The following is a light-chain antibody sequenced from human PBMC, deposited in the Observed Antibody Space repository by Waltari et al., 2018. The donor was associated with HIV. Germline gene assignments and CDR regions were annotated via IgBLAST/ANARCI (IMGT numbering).Light chain of an antibody. V-gene: IGKV1-39*01. CDR2: TTS. CDR1: ESISSN. J-gene: IGKJ2*01. Sequence: DIQMTQSPSSLSASVGDRVTITCRASESISSNLNWYQQKPGKAPNLLIYTTSNVQRRVPSRCSGSAAGTDFTLIINSLQHEDFATYYCRQSYSAPRYTFGQGTKVEIK. CDR3: RQSYSAPRYT.